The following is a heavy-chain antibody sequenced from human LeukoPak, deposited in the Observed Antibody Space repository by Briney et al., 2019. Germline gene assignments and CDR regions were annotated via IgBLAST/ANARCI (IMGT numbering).Heavy chain of an antibody. CDR1: GGSISSSSYY. CDR3: ARHVSSGGGYYWGNAFDI. V-gene: IGHV4-39*01. Sequence: SETLSLTCTVSGGSISSSSYYWGWIRQPPGKGLEWIGSIYYSGSTYYNPSLKSRVTISVDTSKNQFSLKLSSVTAADTAVYYCARHVSSGGGYYWGNAFDIWGQGTMVTVSS. D-gene: IGHD3-22*01. CDR2: IYYSGST. J-gene: IGHJ3*02.